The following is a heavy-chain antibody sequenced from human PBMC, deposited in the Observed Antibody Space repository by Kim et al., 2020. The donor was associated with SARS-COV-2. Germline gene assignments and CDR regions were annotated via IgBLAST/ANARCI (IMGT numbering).Heavy chain of an antibody. Sequence: LKSRVTISVDTSKNQFSLKLSSVTAADTAVYYCAREYGSGSYYNGQYFDYWGQGTLVTVSS. V-gene: IGHV4-31*02. CDR3: AREYGSGSYYNGQYFDY. J-gene: IGHJ4*02. D-gene: IGHD3-10*01.